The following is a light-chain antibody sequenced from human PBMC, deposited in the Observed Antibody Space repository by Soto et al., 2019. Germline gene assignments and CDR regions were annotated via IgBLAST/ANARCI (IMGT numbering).Light chain of an antibody. CDR3: QQSYSTPPWT. CDR2: AAS. V-gene: IGKV1-39*01. J-gene: IGKJ1*01. CDR1: QSISRY. Sequence: DTQMTQSPSSLYASVGDRVTITCRASQSISRYLNWYQQKPGKAPKLLIYAASSLQSGVPSRFSGSGSGTDFTLTISSLQPEDFATYYCQQSYSTPPWTFGQGTKVEIK.